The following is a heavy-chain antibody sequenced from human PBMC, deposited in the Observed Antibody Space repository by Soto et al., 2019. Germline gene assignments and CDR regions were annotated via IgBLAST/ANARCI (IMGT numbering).Heavy chain of an antibody. D-gene: IGHD3-10*01. V-gene: IGHV4-34*01. CDR1: GGSFSGYS. CDR2: INAAGRA. CDR3: ARGLFSGTSYSGGWYVFDY. Sequence: QVQLQQRGAGLLKPSETLSLTCAVYGGSFSGYSWTWIRQSPGKELEWIGQINAAGRAIYNPSLKSRVAISVGTSNNEFFLDLTAVTAADTALYYCARGLFSGTSYSGGWYVFDYWGQGTLVTVSS. J-gene: IGHJ4*02.